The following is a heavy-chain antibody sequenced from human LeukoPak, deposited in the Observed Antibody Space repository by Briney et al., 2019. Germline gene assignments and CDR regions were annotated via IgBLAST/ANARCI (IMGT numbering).Heavy chain of an antibody. CDR1: GGSISSSDSY. D-gene: IGHD2-2*02. V-gene: IGHV4-39*01. Sequence: PSETLSLTCTVSGGSISSSDSYWGWIRQPPGKGLEWIGCMYYSGSTYYNPSLKSRVTISVDTSKNQFSLKLNSVTAADTAVYYCARHPPRDCSSSSCYKRWFDPWGQGTLVTVSS. CDR2: MYYSGST. CDR3: ARHPPRDCSSSSCYKRWFDP. J-gene: IGHJ5*02.